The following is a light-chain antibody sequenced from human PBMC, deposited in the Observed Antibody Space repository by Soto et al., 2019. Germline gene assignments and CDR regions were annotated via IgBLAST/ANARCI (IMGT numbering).Light chain of an antibody. J-gene: IGKJ1*01. Sequence: AIQMTQSPSSLSASVGDRVTLTCRASQGIRNDLGWYQQRPGKAPKLLIYGASRLHSGVPSRFSGSGSGTDFTLTINSLQPEDFTTYYCLQDYNYSWTFGQGTKVEIK. V-gene: IGKV1-6*01. CDR1: QGIRND. CDR3: LQDYNYSWT. CDR2: GAS.